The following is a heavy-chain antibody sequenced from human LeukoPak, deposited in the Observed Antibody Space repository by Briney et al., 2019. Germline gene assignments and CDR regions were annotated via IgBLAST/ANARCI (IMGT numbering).Heavy chain of an antibody. D-gene: IGHD3-22*01. CDR1: GSSFSSYW. CDR3: ARAPLDSSGNHWGVWFDP. J-gene: IGHJ5*02. CDR2: IYPGHSDT. V-gene: IGHV5-51*01. Sequence: GESLQISCKGSGSSFSSYWIGWVRQMPGKGLEWMGIIYPGHSDTKYSPSFQGQVTMSADRSINTAYLQWSSLKASDTAIYYCARAPLDSSGNHWGVWFDPWGQGTLVTVSS.